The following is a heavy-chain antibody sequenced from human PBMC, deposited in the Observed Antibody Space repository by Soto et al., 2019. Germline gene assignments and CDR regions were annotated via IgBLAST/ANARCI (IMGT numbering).Heavy chain of an antibody. D-gene: IGHD3-10*01. Sequence: PETLSRTCSLSGGAGSSGSYYWSWKRQPPGKGLEWIGYIYYSGTTTYNPSLKSRVTISLDTSKNQFSLKLSSVTAADTAVYFCARDSMVRGVTDYWGQGTLVTVSS. CDR3: ARDSMVRGVTDY. CDR2: IYYSGTT. J-gene: IGHJ4*02. V-gene: IGHV4-61*01. CDR1: GGAGSSGSYY.